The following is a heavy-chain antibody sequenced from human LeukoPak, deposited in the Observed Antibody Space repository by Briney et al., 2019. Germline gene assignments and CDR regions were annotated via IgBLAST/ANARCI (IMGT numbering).Heavy chain of an antibody. V-gene: IGHV3-23*01. CDR3: ATGIVGATPHFDY. D-gene: IGHD1-26*01. CDR2: ISGSGGST. CDR1: RFTFSSYA. Sequence: PGGSLRLSCAASRFTFSSYAMSWVRQAPGKGLEWVSAISGSGGSTYYADSVKGRFTISRDNAKNSLYLQMNSLRAEDTAVYYCATGIVGATPHFDYWGQGTLVTVSS. J-gene: IGHJ4*02.